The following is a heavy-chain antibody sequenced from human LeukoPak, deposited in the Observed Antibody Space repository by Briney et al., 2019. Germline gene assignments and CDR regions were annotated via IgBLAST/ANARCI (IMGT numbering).Heavy chain of an antibody. J-gene: IGHJ4*02. CDR1: GGSISSGGYY. CDR3: ARKVRAAGAFDY. V-gene: IGHV4-31*03. Sequence: SQPLSLTCTVSGGSISSGGYYWSWIRQHPGKGLEWIGYIYYSGSTYYNPSLKSRVTISVDTSKNQFSLKLSSVTAADTAVYYCARKVRAAGAFDYWGQGTLVTVSS. CDR2: IYYSGST. D-gene: IGHD6-25*01.